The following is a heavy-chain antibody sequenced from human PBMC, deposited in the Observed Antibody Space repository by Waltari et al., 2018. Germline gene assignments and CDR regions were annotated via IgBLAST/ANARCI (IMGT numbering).Heavy chain of an antibody. CDR1: GGSISSSSYY. CDR3: ATDHPIRTSGGY. V-gene: IGHV4-39*07. CDR2: IYYSGST. J-gene: IGHJ4*02. D-gene: IGHD2-15*01. Sequence: QLQLQESGPGLVKPSETLSLTCTVSGGSISSSSYYWGWIRQPPGKGLEWIGSIYYSGSTYYNPSLKSRVTISVDTSKNQFSLKLSSVTAADTAVYYCATDHPIRTSGGYWGQGTLVTVSS.